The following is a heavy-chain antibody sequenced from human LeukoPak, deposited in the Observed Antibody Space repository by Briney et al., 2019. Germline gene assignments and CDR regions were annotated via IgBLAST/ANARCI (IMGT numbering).Heavy chain of an antibody. Sequence: PGGSLRLSCAASGFTFSSYSMNWVRQAPGKGLEGVSSISSSSSYIYYADSVKGRFTISRDNAKNSLYLQMNSLRAEDTAVYYCARETGYSSSNYYYYYMDVWGKGTTVTVSS. V-gene: IGHV3-21*01. CDR1: GFTFSSYS. CDR2: ISSSSSYI. J-gene: IGHJ6*03. D-gene: IGHD6-6*01. CDR3: ARETGYSSSNYYYYYMDV.